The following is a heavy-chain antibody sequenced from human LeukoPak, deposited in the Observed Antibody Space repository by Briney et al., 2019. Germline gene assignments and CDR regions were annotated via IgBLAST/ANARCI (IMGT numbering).Heavy chain of an antibody. D-gene: IGHD5-18*01. Sequence: GGSLRLSCAASGFTFSSYWMHWVRQAPGKGLVWVSRINSDGSSTSYADSVKGRFTISRDNSKNTLYLQMNSLRAEDTAVYYCARIGYSYGAYYYYYGMDVWGQGTTVTVSS. V-gene: IGHV3-74*01. CDR1: GFTFSSYW. J-gene: IGHJ6*02. CDR2: INSDGSST. CDR3: ARIGYSYGAYYYYYGMDV.